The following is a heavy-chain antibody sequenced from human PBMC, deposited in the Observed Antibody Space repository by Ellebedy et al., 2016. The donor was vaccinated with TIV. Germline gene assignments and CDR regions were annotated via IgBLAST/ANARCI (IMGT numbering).Heavy chain of an antibody. J-gene: IGHJ4*02. V-gene: IGHV4-59*08. D-gene: IGHD3-3*01. Sequence: MPGGSLRLSCTVSGGSISNHYWGRIRQPPGKGLEWIGNIYYSGSTNYNPSLKSRLTMTVDPSKSQFSLKLSSVTAADTAVYYCARLWTGISTHFDFWGQGTLVTVSS. CDR3: ARLWTGISTHFDF. CDR2: IYYSGST. CDR1: GGSISNHY.